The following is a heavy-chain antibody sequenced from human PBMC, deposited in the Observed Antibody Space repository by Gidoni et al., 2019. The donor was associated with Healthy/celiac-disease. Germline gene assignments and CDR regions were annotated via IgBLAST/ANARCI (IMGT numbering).Heavy chain of an antibody. D-gene: IGHD6-19*01. CDR3: AREDLEQWLALDY. V-gene: IGHV3-30-3*01. Sequence: QVQLVESGGGVVQPGRSLRLSCAASGFPFRSYAMHWVRQAPGKGLEWVAVISYDGSNKYYADSVKGRFTISRDNSKNTLYLQMNSLRAEDTAVYYCAREDLEQWLALDYWGQGTLVTVSS. CDR2: ISYDGSNK. CDR1: GFPFRSYA. J-gene: IGHJ4*02.